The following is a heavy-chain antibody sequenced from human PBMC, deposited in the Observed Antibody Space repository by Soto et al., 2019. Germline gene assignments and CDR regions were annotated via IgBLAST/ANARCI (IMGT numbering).Heavy chain of an antibody. V-gene: IGHV1-46*01. Sequence: GASVKVSCKASGYTFTSYYMHWVLQAPGQGLEWMGIVNPSGGSTSYAQKFQGRVTMTRDTSTSTVYMELSSLRSEDTAVYYCARDRSGQQLISVWFDPWGQGTLVTVSS. CDR1: GYTFTSYY. D-gene: IGHD6-13*01. CDR3: ARDRSGQQLISVWFDP. J-gene: IGHJ5*02. CDR2: VNPSGGST.